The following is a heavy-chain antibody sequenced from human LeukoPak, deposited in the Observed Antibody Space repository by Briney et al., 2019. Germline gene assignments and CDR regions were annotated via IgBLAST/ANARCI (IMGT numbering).Heavy chain of an antibody. CDR1: GFTLSSYW. CDR3: ARVRAAEVITFGGVILPDSFDI. CDR2: IKQDGSEK. D-gene: IGHD3-16*02. V-gene: IGHV3-7*01. J-gene: IGHJ3*02. Sequence: PGGSLRLSCAASGFTLSSYWMSWVRQAPGKGLEWVANIKQDGSEKYNVDSVKGRFTISNDDAKKSLYLQMNSLRAEDTAVYYCARVRAAEVITFGGVILPDSFDIWGQGTMVTVSS.